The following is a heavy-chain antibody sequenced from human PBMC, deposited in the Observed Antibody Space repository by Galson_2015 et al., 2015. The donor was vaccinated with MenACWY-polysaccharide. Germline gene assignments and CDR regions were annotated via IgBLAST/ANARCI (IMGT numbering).Heavy chain of an antibody. Sequence: LSLSCAVSGFIFSDYAIHWVRQAPGTGLEWLAVISYDGSNKYYLESVKGRFTISRDNSKDMVYLHMNSLRGEDTAVYFCAKDRPLRGLSVFYYGMDVWGRGTTVIVSS. CDR3: AKDRPLRGLSVFYYGMDV. CDR1: GFIFSDYA. CDR2: ISYDGSNK. J-gene: IGHJ6*02. D-gene: IGHD3-10*01. V-gene: IGHV3-30*18.